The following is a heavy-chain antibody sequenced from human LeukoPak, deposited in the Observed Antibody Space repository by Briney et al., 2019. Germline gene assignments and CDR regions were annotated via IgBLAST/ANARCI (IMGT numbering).Heavy chain of an antibody. CDR2: IHYSGST. CDR1: GYSISSAYY. V-gene: IGHV4-38-2*02. Sequence: SETLSLTCSVSGYSISSAYYWGWIRQPPGKGLEWIAAIHYSGSTYYNPSLKSRVTISLDTSKNQFFLKLSSVTAADTAVYYCARHYSSGSYYKFWGQGTLVTVSS. D-gene: IGHD3-10*01. CDR3: ARHYSSGSYYKF. J-gene: IGHJ4*02.